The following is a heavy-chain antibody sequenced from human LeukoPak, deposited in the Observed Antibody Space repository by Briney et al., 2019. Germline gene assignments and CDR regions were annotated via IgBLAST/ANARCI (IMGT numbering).Heavy chain of an antibody. CDR3: ARVAQYHDSSDYYHYYFDY. CDR1: AVSISSYY. J-gene: IGHJ4*02. CDR2: IYASGST. Sequence: SETLSLTCTVSAVSISSYYWSWIRQPAGKGLEWIGRIYASGSTNYNPSLKSRVTMSVDTSKNQFSLKLSSVTAADTAVYYCARVAQYHDSSDYYHYYFDYWGRGTLVTVSS. V-gene: IGHV4-4*07. D-gene: IGHD3-22*01.